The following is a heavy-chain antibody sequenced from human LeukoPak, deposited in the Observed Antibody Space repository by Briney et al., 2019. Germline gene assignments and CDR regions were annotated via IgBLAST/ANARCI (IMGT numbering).Heavy chain of an antibody. D-gene: IGHD4-17*01. CDR2: IRQDGSEK. CDR1: GFTFSTYW. CDR3: ARSRRDGDYLLNGFDI. Sequence: GGSLRLSCAASGFTFSTYWMTWVRQAPGKGLEWVANIRQDGSEKYYVDSVKGRFSISRDNAKESLYLQMNSLRAEDTAVYYCARSRRDGDYLLNGFDIWGQGTMVTVSS. V-gene: IGHV3-7*01. J-gene: IGHJ3*02.